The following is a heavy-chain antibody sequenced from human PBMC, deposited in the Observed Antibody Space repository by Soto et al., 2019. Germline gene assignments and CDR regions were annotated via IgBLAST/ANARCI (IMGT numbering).Heavy chain of an antibody. V-gene: IGHV4-59*01. Sequence: SETLSLTCTVSGGSISNYYWSWIRQPPGKGLEWIGYIYYSGSTSYNPSLKSRVTISVDTSKDQFSLKLSSVTAADTAVYYCARENKGDYFDYWGQGTQVTAPQ. CDR1: GGSISNYY. CDR3: ARENKGDYFDY. D-gene: IGHD3-16*01. J-gene: IGHJ4*02. CDR2: IYYSGST.